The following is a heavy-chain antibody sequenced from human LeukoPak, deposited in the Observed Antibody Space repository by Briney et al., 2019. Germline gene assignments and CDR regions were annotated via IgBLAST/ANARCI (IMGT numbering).Heavy chain of an antibody. CDR2: IYYSGST. V-gene: IGHV4-59*08. CDR3: AGGNYYGSGSYYNVLEY. CDR1: GGSISSYY. D-gene: IGHD3-10*01. Sequence: PSETLSLTCSVSGGSISSYYWSWTAQPPGKGRVWFGYIYYSGSTNYNPSLKRRVTMSVDTSKHQFSLKLSSVTAADTAVYYCAGGNYYGSGSYYNVLEYWGQGTLVTVSS. J-gene: IGHJ4*02.